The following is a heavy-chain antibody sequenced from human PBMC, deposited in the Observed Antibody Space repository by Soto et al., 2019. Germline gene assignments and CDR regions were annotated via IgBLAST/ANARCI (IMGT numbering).Heavy chain of an antibody. CDR2: INGDGSVT. Sequence: EVQLVESGGGLVQPGGSLRLSCTASGFTFSGFWMHWVRQAPGKGLGWVSRINGDGSVTNYADSVKGRFTISRDNAKNTLYLQMNSLRVEDTAVYYCVRVKATSGWGAFDYWGQGTLVTVSS. V-gene: IGHV3-74*01. D-gene: IGHD6-19*01. CDR3: VRVKATSGWGAFDY. CDR1: GFTFSGFW. J-gene: IGHJ4*02.